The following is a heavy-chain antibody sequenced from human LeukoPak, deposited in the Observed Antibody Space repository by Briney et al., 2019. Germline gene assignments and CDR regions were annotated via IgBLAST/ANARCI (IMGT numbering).Heavy chain of an antibody. D-gene: IGHD3-3*01. CDR1: GFTFSSYA. CDR3: AKVLSDFWSGYSLFNYYYYGMDV. J-gene: IGHJ6*02. V-gene: IGHV3-23*01. Sequence: GGSLRLSCAASGFTFSSYAMSWVRQAPGKGLEWVSAISGSGGNTYYADSVKGRFTISRDNSKNTLYLQMNSLRAEDMAVYYCAKVLSDFWSGYSLFNYYYYGMDVWGQGTTVTVSS. CDR2: ISGSGGNT.